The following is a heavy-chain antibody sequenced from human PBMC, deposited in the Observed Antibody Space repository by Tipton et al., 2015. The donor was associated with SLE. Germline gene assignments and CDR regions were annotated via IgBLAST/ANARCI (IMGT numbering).Heavy chain of an antibody. CDR1: GFTFSSYA. J-gene: IGHJ4*02. CDR3: AKDMRSSSVATPSYFDY. D-gene: IGHD6-13*01. Sequence: SLRLSCAASGFTFSSYAMHWVRQVPGKGLEWLSGLSWDSGSVGYADSVKGRFTISRDNAKNSLYLQMNSLRAEDTALYYCAKDMRSSSVATPSYFDYWGQGTLVTVSS. V-gene: IGHV3-9*01. CDR2: LSWDSGSV.